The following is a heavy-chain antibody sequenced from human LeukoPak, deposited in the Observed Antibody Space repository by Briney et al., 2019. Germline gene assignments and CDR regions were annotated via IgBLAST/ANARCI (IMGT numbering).Heavy chain of an antibody. D-gene: IGHD2-8*01. V-gene: IGHV3-23*01. CDR1: GFTFSNYA. CDR3: AKEGGYCTNGVCYLDYYYMDV. CDR2: IISGGSAI. Sequence: GGSLRLSCAASGFTFSNYAMTWVRQAPGKGLEWVSSIISGGSAIYYAESVRGRFIMSRDDSKNMVYLQVNSLRVEDTALYYCAKEGGYCTNGVCYLDYYYMDVWGKGTTVTVSS. J-gene: IGHJ6*03.